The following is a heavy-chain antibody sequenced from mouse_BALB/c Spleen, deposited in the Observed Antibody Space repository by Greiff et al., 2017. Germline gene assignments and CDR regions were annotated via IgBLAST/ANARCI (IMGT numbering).Heavy chain of an antibody. CDR1: GFTFSSYT. CDR2: ISNGGGST. V-gene: IGHV5-12-2*01. D-gene: IGHD1-1*01. CDR3: ARGKIYYGSIHWYFDV. J-gene: IGHJ1*01. Sequence: EVQGVESGGGLVQPGGSLKLSCAASGFTFSSYTMSWVRQTPEKRLEWVAYISNGGGSTYYPDTVKGRFTISRDNAKNTLYLQMSSLKSEDTAMYYCARGKIYYGSIHWYFDVWGAGTTVTVSS.